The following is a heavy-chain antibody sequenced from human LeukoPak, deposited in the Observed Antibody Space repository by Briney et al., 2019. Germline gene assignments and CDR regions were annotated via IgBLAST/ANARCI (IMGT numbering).Heavy chain of an antibody. D-gene: IGHD3-22*01. V-gene: IGHV1-69*04. CDR2: IIPILGIA. CDR3: ARGGGYYYDSSGSFDY. Sequence: EASVKVSCKASGGTFSSYAISWVRQAPGQGLEWMGRIIPILGIANYAQKFQGRVTITADKSTSTVYMELSSLRSEDTAVYYCARGGGYYYDSSGSFDYWGQGTLVTVSS. CDR1: GGTFSSYA. J-gene: IGHJ4*02.